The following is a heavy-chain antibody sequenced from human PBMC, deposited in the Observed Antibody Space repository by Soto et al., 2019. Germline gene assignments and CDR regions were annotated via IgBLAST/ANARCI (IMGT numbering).Heavy chain of an antibody. V-gene: IGHV3-23*01. CDR2: ISGSGGST. CDR3: AKETPLKGGPGRGDY. J-gene: IGHJ4*02. D-gene: IGHD3-16*01. CDR1: GFTFSSYA. Sequence: GESLKISCAASGFTFSSYAMSWVRQAPGKGLEWVSAISGSGGSTYYADSVKGRFTISRDNSKNTLYLQMNSLRAEDTAVYYCAKETPLKGGPGRGDYWGQGTLVTVSS.